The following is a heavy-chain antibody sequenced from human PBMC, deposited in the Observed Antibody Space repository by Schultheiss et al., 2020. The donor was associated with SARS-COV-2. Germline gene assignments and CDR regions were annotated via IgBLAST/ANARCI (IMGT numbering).Heavy chain of an antibody. CDR2: INPNSGGV. CDR1: GYIFTDYY. V-gene: IGHV1-2*02. Sequence: ASVKVSCKASGYIFTDYYMQWVRQAPGQGLQWMGWINPNSGGVTYAQEFQGRVTMTRDTSTSTVYMELSSLRSEDTAVYYCASGGSNEPPGYWGQGTLVTVSS. CDR3: ASGGSNEPPGY. D-gene: IGHD3-16*01. J-gene: IGHJ4*02.